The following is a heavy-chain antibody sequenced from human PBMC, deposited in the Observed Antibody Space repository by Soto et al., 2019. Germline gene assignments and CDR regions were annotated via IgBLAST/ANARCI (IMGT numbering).Heavy chain of an antibody. CDR2: IYYSGST. D-gene: IGHD3-22*01. CDR3: ARTSFDRSGTAADP. J-gene: IGHJ5*02. Sequence: TLSLTCTVSGGSISSGDYYWSWIRQPPGKGLEWIGYIYYSGSTYYNPSLKSRVSILVDTSKNQFSLKLSSVTAADTAVYYCARTSFDRSGTAADPWGQGTLVTVSS. CDR1: GGSISSGDYY. V-gene: IGHV4-30-4*01.